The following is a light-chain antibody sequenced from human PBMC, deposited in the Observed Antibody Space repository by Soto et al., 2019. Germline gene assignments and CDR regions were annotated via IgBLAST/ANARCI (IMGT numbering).Light chain of an antibody. CDR1: SSDIGSYNF. Sequence: QSALTQPASVSGSPGQSITISCTGTSSDIGSYNFVSWYQQYPGKAPKLMIYGVTNRPSGVFDRFSGSKTGNTASLTISGLQAEDEAAYYCFSHRSGNSHVFGTGTKLTVL. CDR2: GVT. CDR3: FSHRSGNSHV. V-gene: IGLV2-14*01. J-gene: IGLJ1*01.